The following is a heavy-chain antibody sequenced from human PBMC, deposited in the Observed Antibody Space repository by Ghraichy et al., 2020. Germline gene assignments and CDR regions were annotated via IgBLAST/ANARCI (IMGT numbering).Heavy chain of an antibody. CDR2: IIPIFGTA. V-gene: IGHV1-69*13. CDR3: ASPYDEWFEGYYGMDV. CDR1: GGTFSSYA. J-gene: IGHJ6*02. D-gene: IGHD3-3*01. Sequence: SVKVSCKASGGTFSSYAISWVRQAPGQGLEWMGGIIPIFGTANYAQKFQGRVTITADESTSTAYMELSSLRSEDTAVYYCASPYDEWFEGYYGMDVWGQGTTVTVSS.